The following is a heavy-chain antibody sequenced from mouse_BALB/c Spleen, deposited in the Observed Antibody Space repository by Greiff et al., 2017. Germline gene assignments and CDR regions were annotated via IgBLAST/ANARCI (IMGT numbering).Heavy chain of an antibody. V-gene: IGHV5-6*02. Sequence: DVKLVESGGDLVKPGGSLKLSCAASGFTFSSYGMSWVRQTPDKRLEWVATISSGGSYTYYPDSVKGRFTISRDNAKNTLYLQMSSLKSEDTAMYYCARHGYYDAMDYWGQGTSVTVSS. CDR3: ARHGYYDAMDY. CDR2: ISSGGSYT. J-gene: IGHJ4*01. D-gene: IGHD2-14*01. CDR1: GFTFSSYG.